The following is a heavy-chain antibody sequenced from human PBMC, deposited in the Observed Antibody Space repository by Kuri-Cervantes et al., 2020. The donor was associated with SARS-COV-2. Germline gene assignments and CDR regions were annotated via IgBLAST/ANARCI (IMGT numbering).Heavy chain of an antibody. CDR3: ARDPTAHYDFWTGYYGNNWFDP. J-gene: IGHJ5*02. V-gene: IGHV3-23*01. CDR1: GFTFIGHA. Sequence: GGSLRLSCAASGFTFIGHAMNWVRQAPVKGLEWVSGISGSGGRTYYADSVKGRFTISRDNSKNTLYLEMNSLRAEDTAVYYCARDPTAHYDFWTGYYGNNWFDPWGQGTLVTVSS. D-gene: IGHD3-3*01. CDR2: ISGSGGRT.